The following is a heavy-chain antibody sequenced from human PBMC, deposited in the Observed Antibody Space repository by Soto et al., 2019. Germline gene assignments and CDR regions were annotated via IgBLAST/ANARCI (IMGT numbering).Heavy chain of an antibody. CDR1: GFTFSSYA. Sequence: GGSLRLSCAASGFTFSSYAMHWVRQAPGKGLEWVAVISYDGSNKYYADSVKGRFTLSRDNSKNTLYLQMNSLRAEDTAVYYCARADPEWLHLVSYYYYGMDVWGQGTTVTVSS. CDR3: ARADPEWLHLVSYYYYGMDV. V-gene: IGHV3-30-3*01. D-gene: IGHD5-12*01. J-gene: IGHJ6*02. CDR2: ISYDGSNK.